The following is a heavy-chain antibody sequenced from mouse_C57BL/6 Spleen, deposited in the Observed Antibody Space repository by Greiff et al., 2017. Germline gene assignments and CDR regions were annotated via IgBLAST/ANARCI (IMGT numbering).Heavy chain of an antibody. Sequence: QVQLKQPGAELVKPGASVKLSCKASGYTFTSYWMPWVKQRPGQGLEWIGEIDPGDSYTNYNQKFKGKATLTVDTSSSTAYMQLSPLTSEDSAVCYSARCDCGTSLDYWGQGTTLTVSA. V-gene: IGHV1-50*01. CDR3: ARCDCGTSLDY. CDR1: GYTFTSYW. CDR2: IDPGDSYT. J-gene: IGHJ2*01. D-gene: IGHD1-1*01.